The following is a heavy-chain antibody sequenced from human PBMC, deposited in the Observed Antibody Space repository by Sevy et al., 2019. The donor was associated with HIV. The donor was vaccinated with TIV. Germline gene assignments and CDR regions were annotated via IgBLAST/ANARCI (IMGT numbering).Heavy chain of an antibody. CDR1: GFSFRGSA. J-gene: IGHJ4*02. CDR3: RSLDLVVTGATWRGRNQKTIDW. Sequence: GGSLRLSCAASGFSFRGSAVHWVRQTFGKGLEWVGRIKSKGDNYAKLYSSWVKGRFTISRDDSTNTAYLKMSSLNTEDTASYYCRSLDLVVTGATWRGRNQKTIDWWGQGSLVTVSS. V-gene: IGHV3-73*01. CDR2: IKSKGDNYAK. D-gene: IGHD2-15*01.